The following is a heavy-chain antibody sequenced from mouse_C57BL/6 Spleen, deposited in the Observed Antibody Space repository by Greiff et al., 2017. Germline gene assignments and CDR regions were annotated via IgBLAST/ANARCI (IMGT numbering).Heavy chain of an antibody. Sequence: LQQPGAELVKPGASVKLSCKASGYTFTSYWMHWVKQRPGQGLEWIGMIHPNSGSTNYNEKFKSKATLTVAKSSSTAYMQLSSLTSEDSAVYSVDRADDYDGGFDYWGQGTTLTVAS. CDR1: GYTFTSYW. D-gene: IGHD2-4*01. J-gene: IGHJ2*01. CDR2: IHPNSGST. V-gene: IGHV1-64*01. CDR3: DRADDYDGGFDY.